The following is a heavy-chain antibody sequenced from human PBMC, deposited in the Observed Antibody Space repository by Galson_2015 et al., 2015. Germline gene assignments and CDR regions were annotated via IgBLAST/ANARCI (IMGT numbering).Heavy chain of an antibody. J-gene: IGHJ5*02. CDR1: GFTFSNYW. CDR2: INSDANNI. CDR3: ARDKDGNYGLDA. D-gene: IGHD1-7*01. Sequence: SLRLSCAASGFTFSNYWMHWVRQPPGKGLVWVSRINSDANNIYYADSVKGRFTISRDNAKNTMYLQMNSLRVEDTGVYYSARDKDGNYGLDAWGQGTPVTVSS. V-gene: IGHV3-74*01.